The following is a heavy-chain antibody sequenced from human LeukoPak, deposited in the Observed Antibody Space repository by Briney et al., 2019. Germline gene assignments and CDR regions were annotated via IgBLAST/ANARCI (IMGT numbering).Heavy chain of an antibody. D-gene: IGHD1-26*01. V-gene: IGHV1-24*01. Sequence: ASVKVSCKVSGYTLTELSMHWVRQAPGKGLEWMGGFDPEDGETIYAQKFQGRVTMTEDTSTDTAYMELSSLRSEDTAVYYCATDRGNKWELPSFDYWGQGTLVTVSS. J-gene: IGHJ4*02. CDR1: GYTLTELS. CDR2: FDPEDGET. CDR3: ATDRGNKWELPSFDY.